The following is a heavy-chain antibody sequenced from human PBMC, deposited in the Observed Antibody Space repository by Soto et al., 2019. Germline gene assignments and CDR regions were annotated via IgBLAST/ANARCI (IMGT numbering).Heavy chain of an antibody. CDR1: GFTFDDYA. V-gene: IGHV3-9*01. Sequence: EVQLVESGGGLVQPGRSLRLSCAASGFTFDDYAMHWVRQSPGKGLEWVSGITWNSGNVGYADSVKGRVTISRDNAQNSLYLQMNGVRAEDTAFYYCAKQNSYDILTGYPFDYWGQGTLVTVSS. J-gene: IGHJ4*02. CDR3: AKQNSYDILTGYPFDY. D-gene: IGHD3-9*01. CDR2: ITWNSGNV.